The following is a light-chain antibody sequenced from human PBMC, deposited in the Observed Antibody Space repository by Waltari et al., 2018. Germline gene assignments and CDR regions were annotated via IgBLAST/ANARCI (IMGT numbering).Light chain of an antibody. V-gene: IGLV1-47*01. Sequence: QSVLTQPPSASGTPGQTATISCSGTNSNTGRISVFFYQQLPGTAPKLLIYRSNQRPSGVPDRFSGSKSGTSASLAISGLRSEDEADYYCAAWDDSLSVSYVFGSGTKVTI. CDR3: AAWDDSLSVSYV. CDR2: RSN. CDR1: NSNTGRIS. J-gene: IGLJ1*01.